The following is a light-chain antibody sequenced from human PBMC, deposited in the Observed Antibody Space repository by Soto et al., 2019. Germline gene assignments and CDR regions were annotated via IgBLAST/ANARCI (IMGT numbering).Light chain of an antibody. Sequence: HSALTQPASVSGSLGQSITISCTGTRSDVGGYNYVSWYQQYPGKAPQLMIFEVNNWPSGVSNRFSGFKSGNTASLTISGLQAEDEADYYCTSYTNINTWVFGGGTKLTVL. CDR2: EVN. CDR1: RSDVGGYNY. V-gene: IGLV2-14*01. J-gene: IGLJ3*02. CDR3: TSYTNINTWV.